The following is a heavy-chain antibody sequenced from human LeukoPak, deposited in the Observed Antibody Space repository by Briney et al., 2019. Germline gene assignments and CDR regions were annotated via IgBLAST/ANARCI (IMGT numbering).Heavy chain of an antibody. V-gene: IGHV4-39*07. J-gene: IGHJ4*02. Sequence: SETLSLTCTVSGGSISSSSYYWGWIRQPPGKGLEWIGSIYYSGSTYYNPSLKSRVTISVDTSKNQFSLKLSSVTAADTAVYYCARGVFYYDTSGRGYYFDYWGQGTLVTVSS. CDR1: GGSISSSSYY. CDR3: ARGVFYYDTSGRGYYFDY. CDR2: IYYSGST. D-gene: IGHD3-22*01.